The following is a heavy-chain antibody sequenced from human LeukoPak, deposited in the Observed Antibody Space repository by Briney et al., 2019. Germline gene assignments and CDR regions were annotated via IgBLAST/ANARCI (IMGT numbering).Heavy chain of an antibody. J-gene: IGHJ4*02. Sequence: SGSYWAWIRQPPGKGLEWVSYISSSGSTIYYADSVKGRFTISRDNAKNSLYLQMNSLRGDDTAMYYCATTVTGGYWGQGTLVIVSS. D-gene: IGHD4-17*01. V-gene: IGHV3-11*04. CDR3: ATTVTGGY. CDR1: SGSY. CDR2: ISSSGSTI.